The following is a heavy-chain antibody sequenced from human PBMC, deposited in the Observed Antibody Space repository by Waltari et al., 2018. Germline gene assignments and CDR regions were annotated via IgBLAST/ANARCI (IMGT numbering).Heavy chain of an antibody. J-gene: IGHJ4*02. V-gene: IGHV3-30*18. CDR3: AKLVAAGGFDY. CDR1: GFTFSSYG. D-gene: IGHD6-13*01. CDR2: ISYDGSNK. Sequence: QGQLVESGGGVVQPGRSRRLSCAASGFTFSSYGMHWVRQAPGKGLGWVAVISYDGSNKYYADSVKGRFTISRDNSKNTLYLQMNSLRAEDTAVYYCAKLVAAGGFDYWGQGTLVTVSS.